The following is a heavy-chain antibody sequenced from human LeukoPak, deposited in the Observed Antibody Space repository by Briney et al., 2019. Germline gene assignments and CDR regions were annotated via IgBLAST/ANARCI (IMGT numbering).Heavy chain of an antibody. Sequence: GGSLRLSCAASGFTFSTHDVNWVRQAPGKGLEWVSFINSRSSTIYYADSVKGRFTISRDNSKNILYLQMNSLRAEDTAVHYCAEDARKRNLLLWGISPGTWGQGTLVTVSS. CDR2: INSRSSTI. V-gene: IGHV3-48*01. D-gene: IGHD1-14*01. CDR1: GFTFSTHD. J-gene: IGHJ4*02. CDR3: AEDARKRNLLLWGISPGT.